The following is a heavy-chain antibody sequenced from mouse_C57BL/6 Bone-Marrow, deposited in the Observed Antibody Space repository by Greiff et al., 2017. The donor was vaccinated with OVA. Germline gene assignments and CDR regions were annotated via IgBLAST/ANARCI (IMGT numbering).Heavy chain of an antibody. J-gene: IGHJ4*01. CDR3: ARDPFYAMDY. CDR2: ISDGGSYT. Sequence: EVKVEESGGGLVKPGGSLKLSCAASGFTFSSYAMSWVRQTPEKRLEWVATISDGGSYTYYPDNVKGRFTISRDNAKNNLYLQMSHLKSEDTAMYYCARDPFYAMDYWGQGTSVTVSS. V-gene: IGHV5-4*01. CDR1: GFTFSSYA.